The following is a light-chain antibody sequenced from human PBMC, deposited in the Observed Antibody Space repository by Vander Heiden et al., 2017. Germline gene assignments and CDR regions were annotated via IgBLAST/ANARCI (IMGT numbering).Light chain of an antibody. V-gene: IGKV2-28*01. CDR3: MQALKTSPLT. J-gene: IGKJ4*01. Sequence: DLVMTQSPISLPVTPGEPVSISCRSSQSLLHSNGYNYLDWYLQKPGQSPQLLIYLGSNRASGVPDRFSGSGSGTDFTLKISRVEAEDVGVYYCMQALKTSPLTFGGGTKVEIK. CDR1: QSLLHSNGYNY. CDR2: LGS.